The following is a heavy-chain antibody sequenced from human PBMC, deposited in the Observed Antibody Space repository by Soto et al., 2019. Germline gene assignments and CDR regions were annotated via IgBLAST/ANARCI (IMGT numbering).Heavy chain of an antibody. CDR3: ARQGWDIVVVVAATPGVPGYYFDY. CDR1: GGSISSSSYY. V-gene: IGHV4-39*01. Sequence: QLQLQESGPGLVKPSETLSLTCTVSGGSISSSSYYWGWIRQPPGKGLEWIGSIYYSGSTYYNPSLKSRVTISVDTSKNQFSLKLSSVTAADTAVYYCARQGWDIVVVVAATPGVPGYYFDYWGQGTLVTVSS. D-gene: IGHD2-15*01. CDR2: IYYSGST. J-gene: IGHJ4*02.